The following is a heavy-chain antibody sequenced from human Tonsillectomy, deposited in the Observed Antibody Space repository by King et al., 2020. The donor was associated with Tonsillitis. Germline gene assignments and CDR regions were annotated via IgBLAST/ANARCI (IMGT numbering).Heavy chain of an antibody. J-gene: IGHJ4*02. CDR1: GFTFSDYS. V-gene: IGHV3-48*01. D-gene: IGHD2-8*01. Sequence: EVQLVESGGGLVQPGGSLRLSFAASGFTFSDYSMNWVRQAPGKGLEWVSYISSAATDIYYADSVKGRFTISRDNVRNSLSLQMNSLSAEDTAVYFCARATMDGLPHFLDYWGQGILVTVSS. CDR3: ARATMDGLPHFLDY. CDR2: ISSAATDI.